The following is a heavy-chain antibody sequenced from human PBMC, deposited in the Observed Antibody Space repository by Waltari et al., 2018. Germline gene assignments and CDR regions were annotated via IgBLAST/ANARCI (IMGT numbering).Heavy chain of an antibody. Sequence: HVQIVESGGAVVQPGRSLRLSCAASGFSFSASGMHWVRQAPGKGLGLVDLMYFDGYNKFYVDSVKGRFTISRDNTKNSLYLQMSSLRAEDTAVYYCAIGGVETSWYWCYWGQGTLVTVSS. J-gene: IGHJ4*02. CDR3: AIGGVETSWYWCY. CDR2: MYFDGYNK. D-gene: IGHD6-13*01. V-gene: IGHV3-33*03. CDR1: GFSFSASG.